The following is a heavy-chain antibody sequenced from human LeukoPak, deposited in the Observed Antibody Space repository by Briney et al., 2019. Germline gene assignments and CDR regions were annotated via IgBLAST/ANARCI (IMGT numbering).Heavy chain of an antibody. CDR2: INEDGGIT. D-gene: IGHD1-26*01. CDR3: GRDLGGRSGY. Sequence: GGSLRLSCAVSGFTFRTYWMHWVRQVPGEGLVWVSRINEDGGITNYADSVKGRFSISRDNAKNTLYLQMNSLRAEDTAVYYCGRDLGGRSGYWGQGTLVTVSS. CDR1: GFTFRTYW. J-gene: IGHJ4*02. V-gene: IGHV3-74*01.